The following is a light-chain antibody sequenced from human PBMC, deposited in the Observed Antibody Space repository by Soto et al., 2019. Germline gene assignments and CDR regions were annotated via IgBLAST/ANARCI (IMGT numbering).Light chain of an antibody. V-gene: IGKV3-20*01. J-gene: IGKJ1*01. Sequence: EMLLTQSPSTLSLSAGERVTVPCRASQNVANYLDWYQQKPGQAPRLLIYGASNRATGIPDRFSGSGSGTDFTLTISRLQPEDFAAYYCQQYASSPGPFGQGTKVDIK. CDR1: QNVANY. CDR2: GAS. CDR3: QQYASSPGP.